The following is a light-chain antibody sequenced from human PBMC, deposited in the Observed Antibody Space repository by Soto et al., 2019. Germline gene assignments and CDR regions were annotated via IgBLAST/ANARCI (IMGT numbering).Light chain of an antibody. CDR1: QSVGNNY. J-gene: IGKJ1*01. CDR2: DAS. CDR3: QQCATSPLT. Sequence: PGERATLSCRASQSVGNNYVAWYQQKPGQAPRLLIHDASSRATGIPDRFSGSGSGTDITRTISSLELEDFAVYFCQQCATSPLTFGQGTRVDIK. V-gene: IGKV3-20*01.